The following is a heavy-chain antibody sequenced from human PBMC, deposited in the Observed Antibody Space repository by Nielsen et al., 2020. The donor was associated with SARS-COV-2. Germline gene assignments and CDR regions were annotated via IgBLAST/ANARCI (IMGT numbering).Heavy chain of an antibody. CDR3: AKSNVVRGIIGYYFEY. J-gene: IGHJ4*02. CDR2: ISGSGGST. Sequence: GESLKISCAASGVTFSSYDMSWVRQAPGKGLEWVSVISGSGGSTYYADPVKGRFTISRDNSKNTLYLQMNSLRTEDTAVYYCAKSNVVRGIIGYYFEYWGRGTAVTVSS. CDR1: GVTFSSYD. D-gene: IGHD3-10*01. V-gene: IGHV3-23*01.